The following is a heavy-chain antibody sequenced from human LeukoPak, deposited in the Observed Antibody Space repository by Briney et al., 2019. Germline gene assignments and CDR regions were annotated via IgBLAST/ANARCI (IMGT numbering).Heavy chain of an antibody. J-gene: IGHJ4*02. CDR1: GFTFSTYG. D-gene: IGHD4-23*01. CDR3: ARGIPSDYGGNSYDY. V-gene: IGHV3-30-3*01. CDR2: VSYDGSNK. Sequence: GGSLRLSCAASGFTFSTYGMHWVRQAPGKGLEWLAAVSYDGSNKYYTDSVKGRFTLSRDNSKNTLYLQMNSLRAEDTAVYYCARGIPSDYGGNSYDYWGQGTLVTVSS.